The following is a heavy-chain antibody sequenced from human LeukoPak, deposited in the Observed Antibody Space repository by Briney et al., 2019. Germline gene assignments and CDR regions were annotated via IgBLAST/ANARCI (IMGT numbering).Heavy chain of an antibody. CDR3: ASRIATAGSVDY. D-gene: IGHD6-13*01. J-gene: IGHJ4*02. CDR2: IYSSGST. V-gene: IGHV3-53*01. Sequence: GGSLRLSCAASGFTVSSNYMSWVRQAPGKGLEWVSVIYSSGSTYYADSVRGRFTISRDNSKNTLHLQMNTLRAEDTAVYYCASRIATAGSVDYWGQGTLVTVSS. CDR1: GFTVSSNY.